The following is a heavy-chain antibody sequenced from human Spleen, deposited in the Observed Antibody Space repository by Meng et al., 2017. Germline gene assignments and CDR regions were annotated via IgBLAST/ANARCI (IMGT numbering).Heavy chain of an antibody. CDR1: GGTFSSYA. Sequence: VQRVRSGAEVKKPGSSVKVSCKASGGTFSSYAISWVRQAPGQGLEWMGGIIPIFGTANYAQKFQGRVTITADESTSTAYMELSSLRSEDTAVYYCAGCGGDCYQTVDYFDYWGQGTLVTVSS. CDR2: IIPIFGTA. CDR3: AGCGGDCYQTVDYFDY. D-gene: IGHD2-21*02. V-gene: IGHV1-69*01. J-gene: IGHJ4*02.